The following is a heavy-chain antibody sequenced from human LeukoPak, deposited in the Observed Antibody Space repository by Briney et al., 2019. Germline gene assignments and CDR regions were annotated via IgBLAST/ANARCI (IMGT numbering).Heavy chain of an antibody. Sequence: SETLSLTCTVSGGSISSYYWSWLRQPPGKGLEWVGHIYNSGSTNYNPSLKSRVTISVDTSKNPFSLKLSSVTAADTAVYYCASAYSSSTFFFDYWGQGTLVTVSS. D-gene: IGHD6-6*01. CDR1: GGSISSYY. J-gene: IGHJ4*02. CDR3: ASAYSSSTFFFDY. V-gene: IGHV4-59*01. CDR2: IYNSGST.